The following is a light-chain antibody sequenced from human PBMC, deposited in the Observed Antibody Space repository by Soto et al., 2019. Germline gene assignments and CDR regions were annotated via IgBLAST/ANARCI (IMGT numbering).Light chain of an antibody. CDR2: AAS. J-gene: IGKJ1*01. CDR3: QQYNSYSNT. V-gene: IGKV1-5*01. Sequence: EIQMTQSPSSLSASVGDRATLTCRASQSIRNDLGWYQQKPGKAPRLLIYAASSRESGVPARFSGSGSGTEFTLTISSLQPDDFATYYCQQYNSYSNTFGQGTKVDIK. CDR1: QSIRND.